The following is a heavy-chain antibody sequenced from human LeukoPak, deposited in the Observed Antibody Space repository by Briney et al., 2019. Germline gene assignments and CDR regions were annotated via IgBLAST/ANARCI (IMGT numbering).Heavy chain of an antibody. CDR2: ISASGGST. D-gene: IGHD1-26*01. CDR3: AKGASASRHFDY. Sequence: GSSLRLSCAASGFTFSNCAMNWVRQAPGQGLEWVSDISASGGSTNYADAVKGRFTISRDNSKNTLYLQMNSLRAEDAAVYYCAKGASASRHFDYWGQGTLVTVSS. J-gene: IGHJ4*02. CDR1: GFTFSNCA. V-gene: IGHV3-23*01.